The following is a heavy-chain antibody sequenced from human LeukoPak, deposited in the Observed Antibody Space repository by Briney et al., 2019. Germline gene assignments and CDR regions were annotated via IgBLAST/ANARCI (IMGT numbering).Heavy chain of an antibody. CDR3: ARDPGGIVVVTAETSGMDV. D-gene: IGHD2-21*02. J-gene: IGHJ6*02. V-gene: IGHV1-2*02. CDR2: INPNSGGT. CDR1: GYTFTGYY. Sequence: ASVKVSCKASGYTFTGYYMHWVRQAPGQGLEWMGWINPNSGGTNYAQKFQGRVTMTRDTSISTAYMELSRLRSDDTAVYYCARDPGGIVVVTAETSGMDVWGQGTTVTVSS.